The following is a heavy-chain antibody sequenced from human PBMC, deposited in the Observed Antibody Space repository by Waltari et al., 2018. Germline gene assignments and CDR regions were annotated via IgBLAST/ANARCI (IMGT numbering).Heavy chain of an antibody. CDR1: GGTSSSCS. CDR2: ISPILGIA. J-gene: IGHJ5*02. CDR3: ARENSGSYYKVPGGFDP. V-gene: IGHV1-69*04. Sequence: QVQLVQSGAEVKKPGSAGKVAGQASGGTSSSCSITWCRQAPGQGLGWIGRISPILGIANYAQKFQGRVTITADKSTSTAYMELSSLRSEDTAVYYCARENSGSYYKVPGGFDPWGQGTLVTVSS. D-gene: IGHD1-26*01.